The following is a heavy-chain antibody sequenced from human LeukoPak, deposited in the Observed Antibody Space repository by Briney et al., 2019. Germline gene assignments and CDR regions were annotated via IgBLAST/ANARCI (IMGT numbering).Heavy chain of an antibody. CDR3: ARYMVRGVIYPLNDAFDI. V-gene: IGHV4-38-2*01. J-gene: IGHJ3*02. D-gene: IGHD3-10*01. CDR2: IYHSGST. Sequence: SETLSLTCAVSGYSLSSGYYWGWIRQPPGKGREWFGSIYHSGSTYYNPSLKSRVTISVDTSKNQFPLKLSSVTAADTAVYYCARYMVRGVIYPLNDAFDIWGQGTMVTVSS. CDR1: GYSLSSGYY.